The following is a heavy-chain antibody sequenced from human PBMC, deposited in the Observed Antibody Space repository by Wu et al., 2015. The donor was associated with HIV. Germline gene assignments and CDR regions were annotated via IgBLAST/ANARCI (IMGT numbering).Heavy chain of an antibody. D-gene: IGHD5-12*01. V-gene: IGHV1-2*02. CDR2: INPKTGDD. CDR1: GYMFILYY. Sequence: QVHLVQSGTEVKKPGASVSVSCKTSGYMFILYYIHYVRQAPGQGLEWVGVINPKTGDDKIWTEISGQGHLDHGHGPPAQPTLEMSQMTYDDTAMYYCFMYIHWASGYFKDHWGQGTQSPSPQ. J-gene: IGHJ4*02. CDR3: FMYIHWASGYFKDH.